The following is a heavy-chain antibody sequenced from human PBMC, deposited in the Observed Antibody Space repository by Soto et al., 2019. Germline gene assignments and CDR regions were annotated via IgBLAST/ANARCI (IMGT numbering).Heavy chain of an antibody. D-gene: IGHD3-9*01. CDR1: GDSILRRSYY. Sequence: PSEPLSLTFTVSGDSILRRSYYWGWIRQPPVKGLEWIGSIYYSGSTYYNPSLKSRVTISVDTSKNQFSLKLSSVTAADTVFFFKQKTAYDILTGYKYYFDYWGQGTLVTVSS. CDR3: QKTAYDILTGYKYYFDY. CDR2: IYYSGST. J-gene: IGHJ4*02. V-gene: IGHV4-39*01.